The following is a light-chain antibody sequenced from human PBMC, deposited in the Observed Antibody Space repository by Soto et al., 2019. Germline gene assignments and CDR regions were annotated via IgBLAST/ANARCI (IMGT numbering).Light chain of an antibody. V-gene: IGLV2-14*01. CDR1: SSDIGAYDY. CDR2: EVN. J-gene: IGLJ1*01. CDR3: FSFLTTIPHL. Sequence: LTQPASLSGSPGQSITISCTGTSSDIGAYDYVSWFQQHPGKAPKLMISEVNNRPSGVSNRFSGSKSGNTAYLTISGLQVEDEAGYVCFSFLTTIPHLFCTGTKVAGL.